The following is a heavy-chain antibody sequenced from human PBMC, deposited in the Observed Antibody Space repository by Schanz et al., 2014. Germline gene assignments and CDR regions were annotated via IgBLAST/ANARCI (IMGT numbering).Heavy chain of an antibody. J-gene: IGHJ4*02. CDR2: ITWDGGST. Sequence: EVQLVESGGVVVHPGGSLRLSCAASGFTFDDYAMHWVRQAPGKGLEWVSLITWDGGSTFYADSVKGRFIISRDNSKDSLYLQMNSLRPEDTALYYCAKVQTHTLYGGNSCFDYWGQGTLVTVSS. CDR3: AKVQTHTLYGGNSCFDY. V-gene: IGHV3-43D*03. CDR1: GFTFDDYA. D-gene: IGHD2-21*02.